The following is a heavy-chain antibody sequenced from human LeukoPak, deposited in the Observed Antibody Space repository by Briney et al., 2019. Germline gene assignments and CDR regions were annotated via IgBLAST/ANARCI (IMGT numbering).Heavy chain of an antibody. J-gene: IGHJ3*02. Sequence: ASVKVSCKPSGYTFTRYYMLWVRQAPGQGLEWMGWINPNSGGTNYAQKLQGRVTMTRDTSISTAYMELSRLRSDDTALYYCASGREYYGSGSHDDAFDIWGQGTMVTVS. CDR1: GYTFTRYY. V-gene: IGHV1-2*02. CDR3: ASGREYYGSGSHDDAFDI. D-gene: IGHD3-10*01. CDR2: INPNSGGT.